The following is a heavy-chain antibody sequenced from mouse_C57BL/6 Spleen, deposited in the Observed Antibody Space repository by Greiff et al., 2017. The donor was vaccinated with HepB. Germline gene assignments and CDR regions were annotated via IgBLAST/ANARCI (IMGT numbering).Heavy chain of an antibody. J-gene: IGHJ2*01. D-gene: IGHD3-2*02. V-gene: IGHV1-64*01. Sequence: QVQLQQPGAELVKPGASVKFSCKASGYTFTSYWMHWVKQRPGQGLEWIGMIHPNSGSTNYNEKFKSKATLTVDKSSSTAYMQLSSLTSEDSAVYYCARDDSSGYRYFDYWGQGTTLTVSS. CDR1: GYTFTSYW. CDR3: ARDDSSGYRYFDY. CDR2: IHPNSGST.